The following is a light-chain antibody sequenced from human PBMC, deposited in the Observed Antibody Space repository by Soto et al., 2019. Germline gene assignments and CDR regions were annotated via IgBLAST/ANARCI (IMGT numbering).Light chain of an antibody. Sequence: DIHLTHSPSTLSASVLDRVTITFLASESVKSWLAWYQQKPGKAPKLLIYDASSLESGVPSRFSGSGSGTDFTLTIGSLQPEDFATYYCQQGYSFPVTFGGGTKV. V-gene: IGKV1-5*01. J-gene: IGKJ4*01. CDR1: ESVKSW. CDR3: QQGYSFPVT. CDR2: DAS.